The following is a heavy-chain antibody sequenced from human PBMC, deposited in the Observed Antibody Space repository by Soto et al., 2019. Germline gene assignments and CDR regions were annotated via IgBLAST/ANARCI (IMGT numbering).Heavy chain of an antibody. D-gene: IGHD6-19*01. CDR1: GFTFSSYS. CDR3: ARGLVRAFDI. V-gene: IGHV3-21*01. J-gene: IGHJ3*02. Sequence: PGGSLRLSCAASGFTFSSYSMNWVRQTPGKGLEWVSSISSSSSYIYYADSVKGRFTISRDNAKNSLYLQMNSLRAEDTAVYYCARGLVRAFDIWGQGTMVTVSS. CDR2: ISSSSSYI.